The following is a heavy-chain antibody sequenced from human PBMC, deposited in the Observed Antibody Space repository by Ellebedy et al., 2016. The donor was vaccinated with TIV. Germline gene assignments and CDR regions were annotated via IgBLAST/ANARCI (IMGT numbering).Heavy chain of an antibody. D-gene: IGHD5-12*01. J-gene: IGHJ4*02. CDR1: GGSISRSTYY. V-gene: IGHV4-39*07. Sequence: SETLSLXCSVSGGSISRSTYYWGWIRQPPGKGLEWIGSIYYRGSTYYNPSLKSRVTMSMDTYKNQFSLKLSSVAAAYTAVYYCTREGYSGYAAGIDYWGQGSLVAVSS. CDR2: IYYRGST. CDR3: TREGYSGYAAGIDY.